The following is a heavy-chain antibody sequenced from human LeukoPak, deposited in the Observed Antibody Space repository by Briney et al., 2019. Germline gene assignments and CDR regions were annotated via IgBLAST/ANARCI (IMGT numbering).Heavy chain of an antibody. D-gene: IGHD2-2*01. Sequence: SETLSLTCTVSGGSISSGSYYWSWIRQPAGKGLEWIGRIYTSGSTNYNPSLKSRVTISVDTSKNQFSLKLSSLTAADTAVYYCARRYCSSTSCYGAFDYWGQGTLVTVSS. V-gene: IGHV4-61*02. CDR2: IYTSGST. CDR1: GGSISSGSYY. J-gene: IGHJ4*02. CDR3: ARRYCSSTSCYGAFDY.